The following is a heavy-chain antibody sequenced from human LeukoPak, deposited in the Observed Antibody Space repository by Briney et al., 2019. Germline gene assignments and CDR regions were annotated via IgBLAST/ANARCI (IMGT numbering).Heavy chain of an antibody. J-gene: IGHJ4*02. CDR1: GYTFTGYY. Sequence: ASVKVSCKASGYTFTGYYMHWVRQAPGQGLEWMGWINPNSGGTNYAQNFQGRVAMTTDTSTTTAYMELRSLTSDDTAVYYCAREAIMEYVYYFDYWGQGTLVTVSS. CDR2: INPNSGGT. D-gene: IGHD5-24*01. V-gene: IGHV1-2*02. CDR3: AREAIMEYVYYFDY.